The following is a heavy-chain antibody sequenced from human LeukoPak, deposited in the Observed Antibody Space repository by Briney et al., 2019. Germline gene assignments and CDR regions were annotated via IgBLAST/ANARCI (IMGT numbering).Heavy chain of an antibody. CDR1: GFTFSSYA. CDR2: ISGSGGST. CDR3: AKDTYCSSTSCYSYYYYGMDV. J-gene: IGHJ6*02. D-gene: IGHD2-2*01. Sequence: PGGSLRLSCAASGFTFSSYAMNWVRQAPGKGLEWVSAISGSGGSTYYADSVKGRFTISRDNSKNTLYLQMNSLRVEDTAVYYCAKDTYCSSTSCYSYYYYGMDVWGQGTTVTVSS. V-gene: IGHV3-23*01.